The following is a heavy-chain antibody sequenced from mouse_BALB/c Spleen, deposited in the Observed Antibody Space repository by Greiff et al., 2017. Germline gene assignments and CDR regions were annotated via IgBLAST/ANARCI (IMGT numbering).Heavy chain of an antibody. Sequence: QVQLQQSGPELVKPGASVKISCKASGYAFSSSWMNWVKQRPGQGLEWIGRIYPGDGDTNYNGKFKGKATLTVDKSSSTAYMQLSSPTSEDSAVYYCARYRYDFPYAMDYWGQGTSVTVSS. CDR3: ARYRYDFPYAMDY. CDR2: IYPGDGDT. CDR1: GYAFSSSW. J-gene: IGHJ4*01. D-gene: IGHD2-14*01. V-gene: IGHV1-82*01.